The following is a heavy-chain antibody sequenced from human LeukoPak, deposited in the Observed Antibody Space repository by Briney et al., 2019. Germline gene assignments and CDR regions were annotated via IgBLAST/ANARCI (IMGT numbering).Heavy chain of an antibody. D-gene: IGHD6-19*01. CDR1: GGSFSGYY. Sequence: SETLSLTCAVYGGSFSGYYWSWIRQPPGKGLEWIGEINHSGSTNYNPSLKSRVTISVDTSKNQFSLKLSSVAAADTAVYYCARGPGSSGWYIDAFDIWGQGTMVTVSS. CDR2: INHSGST. CDR3: ARGPGSSGWYIDAFDI. V-gene: IGHV4-34*01. J-gene: IGHJ3*02.